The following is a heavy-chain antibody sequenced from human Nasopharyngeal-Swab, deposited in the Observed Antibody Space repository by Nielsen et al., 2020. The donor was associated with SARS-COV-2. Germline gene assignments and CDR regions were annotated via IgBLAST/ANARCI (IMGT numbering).Heavy chain of an antibody. CDR3: ARVKYYDFWSGYYPEAYYYYGMDV. Sequence: GGSLRLSCAASGFTFSSYEMNWVRPAPGKGLEWVSYISSSGSTIYYADYVKGRFTISRDNAKISLYLKMNRLRAEDTAVYYCARVKYYDFWSGYYPEAYYYYGMDVWGQGTTVTVSS. CDR1: GFTFSSYE. V-gene: IGHV3-48*03. J-gene: IGHJ6*02. D-gene: IGHD3-3*01. CDR2: ISSSGSTI.